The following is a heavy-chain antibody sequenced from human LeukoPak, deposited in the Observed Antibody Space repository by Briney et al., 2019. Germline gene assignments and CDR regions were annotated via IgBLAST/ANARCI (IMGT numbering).Heavy chain of an antibody. V-gene: IGHV3-53*01. CDR2: IYSGGST. CDR1: GFTFSSYA. J-gene: IGHJ4*02. CDR3: AREMATIRYYFDY. D-gene: IGHD5-24*01. Sequence: GGSLRLSCAASGFTFSSYAMSWVRQAPGKGLEWVSVIYSGGSTYYADSVKGRFTISRYNSKNTLYLQMNSLRAEDTAVYYCAREMATIRYYFDYWGQGALVTVSS.